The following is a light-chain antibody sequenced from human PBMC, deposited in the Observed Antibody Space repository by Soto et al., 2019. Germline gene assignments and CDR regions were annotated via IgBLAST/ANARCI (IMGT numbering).Light chain of an antibody. V-gene: IGLV2-14*01. CDR1: SSDVGGHNH. CDR2: EVG. CDR3: NSYTSSSTHV. Sequence: QSGLTQPASVSGSPGQSITISCTGSSSDVGGHNHVSWYQQHPGKAPKLIIYEVGNRPSGVSNRFSGSKSGNTASLTISGFPAEDEADYYCNSYTSSSTHVFGTGTKLTVL. J-gene: IGLJ1*01.